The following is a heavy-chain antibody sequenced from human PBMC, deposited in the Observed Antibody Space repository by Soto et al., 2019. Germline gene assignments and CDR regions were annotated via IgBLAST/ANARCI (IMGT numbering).Heavy chain of an antibody. Sequence: PAETLSLTCTVSGGSISSYYWSWIRQPAGKGLEWIGRIYTSGSTNYNPPLKSRVTMSVDTSKNQFSLKLSSVTAADTAVYYCARSAVTTSNYGMDVWGQGTTVTVSS. J-gene: IGHJ6*02. CDR1: GGSISSYY. CDR2: IYTSGST. D-gene: IGHD4-17*01. CDR3: ARSAVTTSNYGMDV. V-gene: IGHV4-4*07.